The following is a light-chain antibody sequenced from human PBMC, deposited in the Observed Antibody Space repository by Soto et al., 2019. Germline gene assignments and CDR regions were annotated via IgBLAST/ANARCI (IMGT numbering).Light chain of an antibody. J-gene: IGKJ1*01. CDR1: QSVSTN. CDR2: GAS. Sequence: EIVLTQSPGTLSLSPGEIATLSFRASQSVSTNQLAWYQQTPGQAPRLLIYGASNRATGIPARFSGSGSGTDFTLTISSLEPEDFAVYYCQQRSNWWTFGQGTKVDIK. V-gene: IGKV3-11*01. CDR3: QQRSNWWT.